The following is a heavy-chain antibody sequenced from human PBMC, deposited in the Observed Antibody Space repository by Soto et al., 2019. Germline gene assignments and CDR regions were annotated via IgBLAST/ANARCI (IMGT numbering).Heavy chain of an antibody. V-gene: IGHV3-64*02. Sequence: GGSLRLSCAASGFTFSSSYMHWVRQAPGKGLQYVSAISPGGDSTFYTDSVKGRFTISRDNSKNILYLQMGSLRAEDMAVYYCARGHYYGSGLYYFDYWGQGT. CDR2: ISPGGDST. J-gene: IGHJ4*02. CDR1: GFTFSSSY. D-gene: IGHD3-10*01. CDR3: ARGHYYGSGLYYFDY.